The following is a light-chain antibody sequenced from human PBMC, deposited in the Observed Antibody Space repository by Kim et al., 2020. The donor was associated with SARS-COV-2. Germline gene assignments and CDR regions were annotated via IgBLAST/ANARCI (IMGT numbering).Light chain of an antibody. V-gene: IGKV1-8*01. Sequence: AIRITQSPSSLSASTGDRVTITCRASQGISSYLAWYQQKPGKAPKILIYAASTLQSGVPSRFSGSGSGTDLTLSISCLQSEDIATYNSQQYYSYPRAFGQATKLDIK. CDR2: AAS. J-gene: IGKJ1*01. CDR1: QGISSY. CDR3: QQYYSYPRA.